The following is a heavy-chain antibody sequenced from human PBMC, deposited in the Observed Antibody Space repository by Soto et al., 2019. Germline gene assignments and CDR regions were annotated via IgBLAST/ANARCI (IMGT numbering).Heavy chain of an antibody. V-gene: IGHV4-34*01. CDR2: INHSGST. J-gene: IGHJ4*02. Sequence: SETLSLTCAVYGGSFSGYYWSWIRQPPGKGLEWIGEINHSGSTNYNPSLKSRVTISVDTSKNQFSLKLSSVTAADTAVYYCASNYRGSSRPDYWGQGTLVTVSS. CDR1: GGSFSGYY. CDR3: ASNYRGSSRPDY. D-gene: IGHD6-13*01.